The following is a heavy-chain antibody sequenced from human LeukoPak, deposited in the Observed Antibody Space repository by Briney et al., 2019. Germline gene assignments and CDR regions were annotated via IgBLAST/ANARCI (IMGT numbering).Heavy chain of an antibody. CDR2: ISWNSGSI. V-gene: IGHV3-9*01. CDR3: AKGGPYDILTGPNNWFDP. Sequence: PGGSLRLSCAASGFTFDDYAMHWVRQAPGKGLEWVSGISWNSGSIGYADSVKGRFTISRGNAKNSLYLQMNSLRAEDTALYYCAKGGPYDILTGPNNWFDPWGQGTLVTVSS. CDR1: GFTFDDYA. D-gene: IGHD3-9*01. J-gene: IGHJ5*02.